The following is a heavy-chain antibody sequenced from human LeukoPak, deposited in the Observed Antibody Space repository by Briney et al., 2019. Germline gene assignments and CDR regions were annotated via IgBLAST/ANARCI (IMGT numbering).Heavy chain of an antibody. CDR3: AKAGDIVVVPAAIPLYYFDY. Sequence: PGGSPRLSCAASGFTFSSYSMNWVRQAPGKGLEWVSYISSSSSTIYYADSVKGRFTISRDNAKNSLYLQMNSLRAEDTAVYYCAKAGDIVVVPAAIPLYYFDYWGQGTLVTVSS. D-gene: IGHD2-2*01. CDR2: ISSSSSTI. CDR1: GFTFSSYS. V-gene: IGHV3-48*04. J-gene: IGHJ4*02.